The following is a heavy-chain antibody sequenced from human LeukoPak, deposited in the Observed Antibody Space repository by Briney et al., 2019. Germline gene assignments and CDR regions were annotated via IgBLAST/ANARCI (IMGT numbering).Heavy chain of an antibody. CDR3: ARGKVVAGTPGQNSWDH. D-gene: IGHD6-19*01. CDR2: IHTSGRT. Sequence: SETLSLTCTVSGGSISSYYWNWIRQPAGKGLEWIGRIHTSGRTNYNPSLKSRVTVSVDTSKNQFSLRLSSVTAADTAVYYCARGKVVAGTPGQNSWDHWGQGTLVTVSS. J-gene: IGHJ4*02. V-gene: IGHV4-4*07. CDR1: GGSISSYY.